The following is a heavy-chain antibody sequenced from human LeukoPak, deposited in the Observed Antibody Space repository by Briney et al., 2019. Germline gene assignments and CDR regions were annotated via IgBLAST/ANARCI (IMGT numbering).Heavy chain of an antibody. CDR3: AKHLRTNCWFFDH. J-gene: IGHJ4*02. CDR1: GFTFSTYA. CDR2: ISGTGYQT. D-gene: IGHD2-21*01. V-gene: IGHV3-23*01. Sequence: GGSLRLSCAASGFTFSTYALSWVRQAPGKGLEWVSLISGTGYQTDYADSVKGRFTISRDNSKNTLYLQMISLKAEDTAVYYCAKHLRTNCWFFDHWGQGTLVTVSS.